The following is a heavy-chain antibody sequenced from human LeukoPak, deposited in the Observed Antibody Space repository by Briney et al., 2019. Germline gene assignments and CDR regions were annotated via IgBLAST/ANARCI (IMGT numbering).Heavy chain of an antibody. CDR2: ISSSSSYI. CDR1: GLTFSSYS. CDR3: ARDLLGSSGWYMRVNAFDI. V-gene: IGHV3-21*01. Sequence: GGSLRLSCAASGLTFSSYSMNWVRQAPGKGLEWVSSISSSSSYIYYADSVKGRFTISRDNAKNSLYLQMNSLRAEDTAVYYCARDLLGSSGWYMRVNAFDIWGRGTTVTVSS. D-gene: IGHD6-19*01. J-gene: IGHJ3*02.